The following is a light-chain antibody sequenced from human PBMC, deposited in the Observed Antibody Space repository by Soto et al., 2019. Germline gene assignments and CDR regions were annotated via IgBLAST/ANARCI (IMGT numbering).Light chain of an antibody. Sequence: DVVMSQSPLSLPVTLGQPASISCRSSQSLVYSDGNTYLNWFQQRPGQSPRRLIYKLSERDSGVPTRFGGRGAGTNFPLKIIKGGGEDVAVYYCMQATQWSWTCAQGTKVEIK. J-gene: IGKJ1*01. CDR2: KLS. CDR1: QSLVYSDGNTY. CDR3: MQATQWSWT. V-gene: IGKV2-30*01.